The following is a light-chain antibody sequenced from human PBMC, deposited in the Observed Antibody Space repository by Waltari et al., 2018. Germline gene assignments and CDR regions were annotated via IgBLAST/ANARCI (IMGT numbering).Light chain of an antibody. CDR3: QVWDTSGDQVV. CDR1: NLGMKT. Sequence: SYVLTQSSSLSVAPGQTARISCGGNNLGMKTVHGSPEKPGRVPVLVAYDDSARPSGIPERFSGSNSGNTATLTISRVEAGDEADYYCQVWDTSGDQVVFGGGTKLTVL. J-gene: IGLJ2*01. V-gene: IGLV3-21*02. CDR2: DDS.